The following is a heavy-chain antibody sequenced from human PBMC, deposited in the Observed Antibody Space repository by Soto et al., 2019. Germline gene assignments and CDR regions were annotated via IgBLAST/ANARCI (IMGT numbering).Heavy chain of an antibody. CDR2: INPKSGGT. CDR3: ARGDSTDCSNGVCSFFYNHDMDV. CDR1: GYSFTDYH. J-gene: IGHJ6*02. D-gene: IGHD2-8*01. Sequence: SVKVSCKATGYSFTDYHIHWVRQAPVQGLEWLGRINPKSGGTSTAQKFQGWVTMTTDTSISTASMELTRLTSDDTAIYYCARGDSTDCSNGVCSFFYNHDMDVWGQGTTVTVSS. V-gene: IGHV1-2*04.